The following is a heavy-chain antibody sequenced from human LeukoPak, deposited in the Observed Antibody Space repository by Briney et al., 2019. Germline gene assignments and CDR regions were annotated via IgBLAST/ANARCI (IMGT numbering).Heavy chain of an antibody. D-gene: IGHD1-26*01. CDR3: ATEKDLLLDS. CDR2: FDPGDDET. Sequence: ASVKVSCKVSGYSLSELSTHWGREAPGPGLGWMGGFDPGDDETIYAQKYQGRVTMTEDTSTDTAYLELSSLRSEDTAVSFCATEKDLLLDSWGQGTPVTVSS. CDR1: GYSLSELS. J-gene: IGHJ5*01. V-gene: IGHV1-24*01.